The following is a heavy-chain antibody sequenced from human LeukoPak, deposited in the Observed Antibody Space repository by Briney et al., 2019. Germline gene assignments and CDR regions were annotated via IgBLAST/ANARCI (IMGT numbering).Heavy chain of an antibody. D-gene: IGHD4-17*01. CDR3: ARGLWDDYDQTRFLNWFDP. Sequence: ASVKVSCKASGYTFTSYYMHWVRQAPGQGLEWMGIINPSGGSTSYAQKFQGRVTMTRDTSISTAYMELTRLSSDDTAVYYCARGLWDDYDQTRFLNWFDPWGQGTLVTVSS. V-gene: IGHV1-46*01. CDR2: INPSGGST. J-gene: IGHJ5*02. CDR1: GYTFTSYY.